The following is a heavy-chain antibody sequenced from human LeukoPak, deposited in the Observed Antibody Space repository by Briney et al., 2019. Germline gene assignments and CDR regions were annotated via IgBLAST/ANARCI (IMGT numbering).Heavy chain of an antibody. D-gene: IGHD3-10*01. Sequence: ASVKVSCKASGYTFTDYYIHWVRQAPGQGLEWMGWINPNNGGTYFEQKFKGRVTMTRDTSVSTAYVEVSSLRSDDTAVYYCARDIGLLWFGEFGGFDIWGQGTMVTVSS. J-gene: IGHJ3*02. CDR2: INPNNGGT. CDR3: ARDIGLLWFGEFGGFDI. CDR1: GYTFTDYY. V-gene: IGHV1-2*02.